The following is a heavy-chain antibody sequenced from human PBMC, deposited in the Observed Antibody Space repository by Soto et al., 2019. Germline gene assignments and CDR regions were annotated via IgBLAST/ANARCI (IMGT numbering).Heavy chain of an antibody. V-gene: IGHV3-30*03. CDR3: ATDLVRIVGATTPNYYYYGMDV. Sequence: QVQLVESGGGVVQPGRSLRLSCAASGFTFSSYGMHWVRQAPGKGLEWVAVISYDGSNKYYADSVKGRFTISRDNSKNTLYLQMNSLRAEDTAVYYCATDLVRIVGATTPNYYYYGMDVWGQGTTVTVSS. CDR1: GFTFSSYG. D-gene: IGHD1-26*01. J-gene: IGHJ6*02. CDR2: ISYDGSNK.